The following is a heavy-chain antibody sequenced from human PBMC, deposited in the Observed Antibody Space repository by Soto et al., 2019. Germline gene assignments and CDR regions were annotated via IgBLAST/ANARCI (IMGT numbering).Heavy chain of an antibody. Sequence: GESLKISCKGSGYSFTSYWISWVRQMPGKGLEWMGRIDPSDSYTNYSPSFQGHVTISADKSISTAYLQWSSLKASDTAVYYCARHSIAARRTYYYYGMDVWGQGTTVTVSS. CDR1: GYSFTSYW. CDR2: IDPSDSYT. D-gene: IGHD6-6*01. J-gene: IGHJ6*02. V-gene: IGHV5-10-1*01. CDR3: ARHSIAARRTYYYYGMDV.